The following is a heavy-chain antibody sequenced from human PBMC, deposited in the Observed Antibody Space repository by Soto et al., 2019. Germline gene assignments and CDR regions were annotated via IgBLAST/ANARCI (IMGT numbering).Heavy chain of an antibody. D-gene: IGHD3-3*01. J-gene: IGHJ4*02. CDR2: IYPGDSDT. V-gene: IGHV5-51*01. Sequence: GESLKISCKGSGYSFTTYWIGWVRQMPGKGLEWMGIIYPGDSDTRYRPSFQGQVTISVDKSINTAYLQWSSLKASDTAMYYCASPQRYDFWSGYVFDCWGQGTLVTVSS. CDR1: GYSFTTYW. CDR3: ASPQRYDFWSGYVFDC.